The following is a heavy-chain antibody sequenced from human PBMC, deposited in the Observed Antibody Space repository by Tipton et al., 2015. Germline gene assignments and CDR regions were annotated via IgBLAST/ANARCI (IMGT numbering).Heavy chain of an antibody. CDR1: DGSISKSDDY. CDR2: IYNNGST. Sequence: TLSLTCTVSDGSISKSDDYWSWIRHFPGKGLEWIGDIYNNGSTSYNPSLKSRLTISVDTSKNQFFLKLRSVTAADTAVYYCAREVWNYGSSGYDYWGQGTLVTVSS. J-gene: IGHJ4*02. D-gene: IGHD3-22*01. V-gene: IGHV4-31*03. CDR3: AREVWNYGSSGYDY.